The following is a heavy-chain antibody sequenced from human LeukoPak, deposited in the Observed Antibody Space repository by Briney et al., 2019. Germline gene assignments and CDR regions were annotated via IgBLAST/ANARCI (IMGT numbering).Heavy chain of an antibody. D-gene: IGHD4-23*01. CDR2: ISSSSSTI. CDR1: GFTFSSYS. CDR3: ARDDYGGNSGDAFDI. V-gene: IGHV3-48*01. Sequence: PGGSLRLSCAASGFTFSSYSMNWVRQAPGKGLEWVSYISSSSSTIYYADSVKGRFTTSRDNAKNSLYLQMNSLRAEDTAVYYCARDDYGGNSGDAFDIWGQGTMVTVSS. J-gene: IGHJ3*02.